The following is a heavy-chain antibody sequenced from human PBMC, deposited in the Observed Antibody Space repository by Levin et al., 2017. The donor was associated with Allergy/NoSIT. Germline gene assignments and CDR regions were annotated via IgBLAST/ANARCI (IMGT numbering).Heavy chain of an antibody. V-gene: IGHV3-7*01. D-gene: IGHD5-12*01. CDR3: ARDAGAWGRSGYDGGLGMDV. CDR2: IKQDGSEK. J-gene: IGHJ6*02. Sequence: GGSLRLSCAASGFTFSSYWMSWVRQAPGKGLEWVANIKQDGSEKYYVDSVKGRFTISRDNAKNSLYLQMNSLRAEDTAVYYCARDAGAWGRSGYDGGLGMDVWGQGTTVTVSS. CDR1: GFTFSSYW.